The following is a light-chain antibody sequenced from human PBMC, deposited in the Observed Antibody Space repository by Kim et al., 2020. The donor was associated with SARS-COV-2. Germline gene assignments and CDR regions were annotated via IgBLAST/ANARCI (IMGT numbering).Light chain of an antibody. CDR1: ESVSRH. Sequence: ALYPREKASLSGRARESVSRHLAWYQQKPGRAPRHLIYDASNRATGIPAKYSGSGYGKNFTHTISSLEPEDFAVYYCQQRRNWLTFGGGTKVDIK. CDR3: QQRRNWLT. V-gene: IGKV3-11*01. J-gene: IGKJ4*01. CDR2: DAS.